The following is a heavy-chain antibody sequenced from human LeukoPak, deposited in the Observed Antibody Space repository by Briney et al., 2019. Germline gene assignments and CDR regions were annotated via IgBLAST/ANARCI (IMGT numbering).Heavy chain of an antibody. Sequence: GASVKVSCKASGYTFTGYYMHWVRQAPGQGLEWMGGIIPIFGTANYAQKFQGRVTITADESTSTAYMELSSLRSEDTAVYYCARSRGYSYGYFGNYFDYWGQGTLVTVSS. CDR1: GYTFTGYY. J-gene: IGHJ4*02. CDR2: IIPIFGTA. D-gene: IGHD5-18*01. CDR3: ARSRGYSYGYFGNYFDY. V-gene: IGHV1-69*13.